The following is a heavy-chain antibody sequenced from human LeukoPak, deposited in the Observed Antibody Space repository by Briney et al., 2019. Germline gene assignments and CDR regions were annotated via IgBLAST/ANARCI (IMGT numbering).Heavy chain of an antibody. CDR1: GFTFSSYS. J-gene: IGHJ4*02. CDR3: ARDLGLYDYGGNIDY. Sequence: GGSLRLSCAASGFTFSSYSMHWIRQAPGKGLEWVSYISGSSRTTYYADSVKGRFTISRVNAKNSLYLQMNSLRAEDTAVYYCARDLGLYDYGGNIDYWGQGTLVTVSS. V-gene: IGHV3-48*04. D-gene: IGHD4-23*01. CDR2: ISGSSRTT.